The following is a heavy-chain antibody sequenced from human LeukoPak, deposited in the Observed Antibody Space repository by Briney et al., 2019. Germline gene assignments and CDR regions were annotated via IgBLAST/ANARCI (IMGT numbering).Heavy chain of an antibody. CDR1: GFTFSSYA. J-gene: IGHJ6*02. D-gene: IGHD4-17*01. Sequence: GGSLRLSCAASGFTFSSYAMSWVRQAPGKGLEWVSAISGSGGSTYYADSVKGRFTISRDNAKNSLYLQMNSLRAEDTAVYYCARDRDLDGDYYCYGMDVWGQGTTVTVSS. V-gene: IGHV3-23*01. CDR2: ISGSGGST. CDR3: ARDRDLDGDYYCYGMDV.